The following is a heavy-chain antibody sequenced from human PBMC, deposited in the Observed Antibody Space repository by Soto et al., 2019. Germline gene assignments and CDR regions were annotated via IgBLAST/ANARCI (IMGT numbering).Heavy chain of an antibody. Sequence: ASLKVSWQAAGYTFTGYGIHWVRQAPGQRLEWMGWINAANGDTKYSPKFQGRVTITRDTSTGVASMALRSLRSDDTAIYYCVRDLKYLRVTGNWFDSWGQGTLVTVSS. CDR1: GYTFTGYG. V-gene: IGHV1-3*01. J-gene: IGHJ5*01. CDR3: VRDLKYLRVTGNWFDS. D-gene: IGHD1-1*01. CDR2: INAANGDT.